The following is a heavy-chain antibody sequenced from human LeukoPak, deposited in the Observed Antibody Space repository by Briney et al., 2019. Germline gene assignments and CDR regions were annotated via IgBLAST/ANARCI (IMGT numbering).Heavy chain of an antibody. CDR1: GDSVSSNSAA. D-gene: IGHD6-19*01. Sequence: SQTLSLTCAISGDSVSSNSAAWNWIRQSPSRGLEWLGRTYYRSKWYNDYAVSVKSRITTNPDTSKNQFSLQLNSVTPEDTAVYYCASKGYSSGWSRDAFDIWGQGTMVTVSS. J-gene: IGHJ3*02. CDR2: TYYRSKWYN. CDR3: ASKGYSSGWSRDAFDI. V-gene: IGHV6-1*01.